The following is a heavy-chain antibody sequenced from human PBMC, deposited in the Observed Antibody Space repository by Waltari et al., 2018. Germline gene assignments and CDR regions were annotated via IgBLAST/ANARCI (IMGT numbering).Heavy chain of an antibody. Sequence: EVPLVESGGGLVQPGGSLRLSCAASGFTFSGYWMHWVRQAPGKGLVWGSRMNGDGRNTNYADSAKGRFTISRDNAKNTLYLQMNSLRAEDTAVYYFVRGGGTYGDWDYWGLGTLVTVSS. V-gene: IGHV3-74*01. D-gene: IGHD4-17*01. CDR1: GFTFSGYW. J-gene: IGHJ4*02. CDR3: VRGGGTYGDWDY. CDR2: MNGDGRNT.